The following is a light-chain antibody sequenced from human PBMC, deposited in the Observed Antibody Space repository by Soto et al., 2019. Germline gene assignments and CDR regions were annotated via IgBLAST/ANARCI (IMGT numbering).Light chain of an antibody. V-gene: IGLV1-40*01. J-gene: IGLJ1*01. CDR3: QSYDSSLSDYV. CDR1: SSNIGAGYD. CDR2: GNS. Sequence: QSVLTQPPSVSGAPGQRVTISCTGSSSNIGAGYDVHWYQQLPGTVPKLLIYGNSNRPSGVPDRFSGSKSGTSASLAITGLQAEDEADYYRQSYDSSLSDYVFGTGTKVTVL.